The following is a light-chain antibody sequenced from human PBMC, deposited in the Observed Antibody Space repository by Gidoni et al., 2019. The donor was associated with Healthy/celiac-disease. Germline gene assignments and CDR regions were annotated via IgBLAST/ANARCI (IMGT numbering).Light chain of an antibody. CDR1: QSISSW. J-gene: IGKJ1*01. CDR2: KAS. Sequence: IQMTQSPPTLSAFVGDRVTITCRASQSISSWLAWYQHKPAKAPTLLISKASTLESGVPSRFSGSGAGTEFALTISSLHPDDFATYYCQQYSSYSWTFGQGTKVEIK. CDR3: QQYSSYSWT. V-gene: IGKV1-5*03.